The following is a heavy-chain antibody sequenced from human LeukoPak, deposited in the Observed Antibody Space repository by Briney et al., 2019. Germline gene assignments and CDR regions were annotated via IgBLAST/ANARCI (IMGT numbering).Heavy chain of an antibody. CDR3: ARGGRGYCSSTSCDTDYFDY. Sequence: SETLSLTCTVSGGSISSYYWSWIRQPPGKGLEWIGYIYYSGSTNYNPSLKSRVTISVDTSKNQFSLKLSSVTAADTAVYYCARGGRGYCSSTSCDTDYFDYWGQGTLVTVSS. J-gene: IGHJ4*02. CDR1: GGSISSYY. D-gene: IGHD2-2*02. V-gene: IGHV4-59*01. CDR2: IYYSGST.